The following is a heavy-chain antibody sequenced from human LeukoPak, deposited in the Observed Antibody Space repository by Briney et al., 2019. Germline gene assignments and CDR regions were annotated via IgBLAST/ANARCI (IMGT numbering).Heavy chain of an antibody. D-gene: IGHD6-19*01. CDR2: IIPIFGTA. Sequence: GASVKVSCKASGYTFTGYYMHWVRQAPGQGLEWMGGIIPIFGTANYAQKFQGRVTITADESTSTAYMELSSLRSEDTAVYYCARESTAGYSSGWPDVIDMINWFDPWGQGTLVTVSS. CDR1: GYTFTGYY. V-gene: IGHV1-69*13. CDR3: ARESTAGYSSGWPDVIDMINWFDP. J-gene: IGHJ5*02.